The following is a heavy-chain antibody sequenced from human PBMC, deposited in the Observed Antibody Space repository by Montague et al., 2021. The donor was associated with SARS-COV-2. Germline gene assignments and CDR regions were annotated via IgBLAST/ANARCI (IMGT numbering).Heavy chain of an antibody. CDR1: GFTFSSYE. J-gene: IGHJ4*02. CDR3: ARDAEILEYSSLGSFDY. V-gene: IGHV3-48*03. D-gene: IGHD6-6*01. CDR2: ISSSGSTI. Sequence: SLRLSCAASGFTFSSYEMNWVRQAPGKGLEWVSYISSSGSTIYCADSVKGRFTISRDNAKNSLYLQMNSLRAEDTAVYYCARDAEILEYSSLGSFDYWGQGTLVTVSS.